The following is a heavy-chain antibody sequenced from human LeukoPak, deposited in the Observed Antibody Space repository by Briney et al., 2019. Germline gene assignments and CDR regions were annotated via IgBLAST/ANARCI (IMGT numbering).Heavy chain of an antibody. CDR2: IKYDGSEE. D-gene: IGHD6-13*01. Sequence: GGSLRLSCAASGFTFSSYWMTWVRQAPGKGLEWVANIKYDGSEEDYMDSVKGRFTISRDNAKNSLYLQMNSLRAEVTAVYYCARDIEAAGLFLDYWGQGTLATVSS. CDR3: ARDIEAAGLFLDY. V-gene: IGHV3-7*01. J-gene: IGHJ4*02. CDR1: GFTFSSYW.